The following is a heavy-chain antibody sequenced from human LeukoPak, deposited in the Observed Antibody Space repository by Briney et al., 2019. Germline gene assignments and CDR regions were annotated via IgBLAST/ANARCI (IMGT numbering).Heavy chain of an antibody. CDR2: VYYTGST. D-gene: IGHD3-22*01. V-gene: IGHV4-59*08. CDR1: GGSMSSYY. J-gene: IGHJ4*02. CDR3: ARHWRLDSSVFHFDY. Sequence: SETLSLTCTVSGGSMSSYYWSWIRQPPGKGLEWIGYVYYTGSTNYNPSLQSRVTISVDTSKNHFSLRLSSVTAADTAIYYCARHWRLDSSVFHFDYWGQGTLVTVSS.